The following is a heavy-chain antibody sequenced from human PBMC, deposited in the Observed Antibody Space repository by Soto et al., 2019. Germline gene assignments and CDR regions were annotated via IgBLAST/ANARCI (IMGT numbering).Heavy chain of an antibody. CDR1: GYSFTLYW. Sequence: PGESLKIAFTCSGYSFTLYWIHWVRQMPGKGLEWMGRIDPSDSYSNYSPSFQGHVTISADKSISTAYLQWSSLKASDTAIYYCARRGGTTYFDYWGQGTLVTVSS. D-gene: IGHD1-1*01. CDR2: IDPSDSYS. V-gene: IGHV5-10-1*01. CDR3: ARRGGTTYFDY. J-gene: IGHJ4*02.